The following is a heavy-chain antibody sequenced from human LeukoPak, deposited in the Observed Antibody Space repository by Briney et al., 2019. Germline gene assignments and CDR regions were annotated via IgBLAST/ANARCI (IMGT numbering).Heavy chain of an antibody. J-gene: IGHJ4*02. CDR2: IIPILGIA. CDR1: GDTFNSYT. V-gene: IGHV1-69*02. Sequence: ASVKVSCKTSGDTFNSYTISWVRQAPGQGLEWMGRIIPILGIANYAQKFQGRVTITADKSTSTAYMELSSLRSEDTAVYRCARGPIVAVRNYFDYWGQGTLVTVSS. CDR3: ARGPIVAVRNYFDY. D-gene: IGHD3-22*01.